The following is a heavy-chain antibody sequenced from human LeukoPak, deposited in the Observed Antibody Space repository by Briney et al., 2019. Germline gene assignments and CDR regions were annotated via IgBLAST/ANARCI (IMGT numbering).Heavy chain of an antibody. D-gene: IGHD3-16*01. CDR3: ARDIMDEGLLAYGKDG. CDR2: IKQDGSEK. V-gene: IGHV3-7*03. CDR1: GFTFSSYW. J-gene: IGHJ6*04. Sequence: GGSLRLSCAASGFTFSSYWMSWVRQAPGKGLEWVANIKQDGSEKYYVDSVKGRFTISRDNAKNSLYLQMNSLRAEDTAVYYCARDIMDEGLLAYGKDGLGKGTTVTVSS.